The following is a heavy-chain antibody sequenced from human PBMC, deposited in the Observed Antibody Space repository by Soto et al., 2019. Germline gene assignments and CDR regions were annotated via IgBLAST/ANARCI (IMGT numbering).Heavy chain of an antibody. CDR1: GGSFSVYY. CDR3: ARRVDHYDSSGDANDI. D-gene: IGHD3-22*01. CDR2: INHSGST. Sequence: SETLSLTCAVYGGSFSVYYWSWIRQPPGKGLEWIGEINHSGSTSYNPSLKSRVTMSVDTSKNEFSLKLTSVTAADTAVYYCARRVDHYDSSGDANDIWGQGTMVTVSS. J-gene: IGHJ3*02. V-gene: IGHV4-34*01.